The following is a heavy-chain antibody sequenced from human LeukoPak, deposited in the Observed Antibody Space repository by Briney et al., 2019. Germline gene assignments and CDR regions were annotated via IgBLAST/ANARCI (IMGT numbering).Heavy chain of an antibody. V-gene: IGHV3-23*01. CDR2: ISGSGGST. J-gene: IGHJ4*02. CDR1: GFTFSSYA. Sequence: GGSLRLSCAASGFTFSSYAMSWVRQAPGKGLEWVSAISGSGGSTYYADSVKGRFTISKDNSKNTLYLQMNRLRAEDTAVYYCAKVSSGWYPPYWGQGTLVTVSS. CDR3: AKVSSGWYPPY. D-gene: IGHD6-19*01.